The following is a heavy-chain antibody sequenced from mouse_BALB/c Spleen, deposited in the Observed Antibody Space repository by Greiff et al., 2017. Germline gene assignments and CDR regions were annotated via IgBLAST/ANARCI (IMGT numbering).Heavy chain of an antibody. CDR3: ARGDYYGSSFDY. J-gene: IGHJ2*01. D-gene: IGHD1-1*01. CDR1: GYTFTDYA. CDR2: ISTYYGDA. V-gene: IGHV1S137*01. Sequence: QVQLQQSGAELVRPGVSVKISCKGSGYTFTDYAMHWVKQSHAKSLEWIGVISTYYGDASYNQKFKGKATMTVDKSSSTAYMELARLTSEDSAIYYCARGDYYGSSFDYWSQGTTLTVSS.